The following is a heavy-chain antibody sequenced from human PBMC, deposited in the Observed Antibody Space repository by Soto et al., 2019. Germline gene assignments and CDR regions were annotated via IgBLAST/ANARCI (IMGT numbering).Heavy chain of an antibody. V-gene: IGHV5-51*01. D-gene: IGHD2-15*01. CDR1: GYSFTTYW. J-gene: IGHJ4*02. CDR3: ARHPHCSGDTCSLDY. CDR2: IYPGDSDT. Sequence: PGESLKISCKGSGYSFTTYWIGWVRQMPGKGLEWMGIIYPGDSDTRYSPSFQGQVTISADKSISTAYLQWSSLRASDTAMYYCARHPHCSGDTCSLDYSGQHTLVTVSS.